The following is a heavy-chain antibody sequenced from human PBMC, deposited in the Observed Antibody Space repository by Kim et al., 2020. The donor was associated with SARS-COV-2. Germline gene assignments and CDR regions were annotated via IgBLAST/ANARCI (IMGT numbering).Heavy chain of an antibody. V-gene: IGHV1-2*04. D-gene: IGHD3-10*01. CDR2: INPNSGGT. CDR1: GYTFTGYY. J-gene: IGHJ6*02. CDR3: ARDLEFMVRGNPPSPYGMDV. Sequence: ASVKVSCKASGYTFTGYYMHWVRQAPGQGLEWMGWINPNSGGTNYAQKFQGWVTMTRDTSISTAYMELSRLRSDDTAVYYCARDLEFMVRGNPPSPYGMDVWGQGTTVTVSS.